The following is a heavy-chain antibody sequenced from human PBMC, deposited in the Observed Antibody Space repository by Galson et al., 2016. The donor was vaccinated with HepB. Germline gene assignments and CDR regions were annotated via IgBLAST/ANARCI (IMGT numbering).Heavy chain of an antibody. CDR3: TGDYNWAIDY. CDR1: GFTFRNYN. V-gene: IGHV1-46*03. Sequence: SVKVSCKASGFTFRNYNMHWVRQAPGQGLEWMGIINRGGPGTIYAQKFQDRLTMTSETSTSTVYMELSSLRSEDTALYYCTGDYNWAIDYWGQGTLVTVSS. CDR2: INRGGPGT. D-gene: IGHD1-1*01. J-gene: IGHJ4*02.